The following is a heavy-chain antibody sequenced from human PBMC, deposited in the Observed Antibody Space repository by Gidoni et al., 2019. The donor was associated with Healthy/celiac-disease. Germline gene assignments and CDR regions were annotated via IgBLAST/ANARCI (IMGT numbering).Heavy chain of an antibody. D-gene: IGHD3-3*01. Sequence: EVQLVESGGGLVQPGGSLRLSCAASGFTFSRYAMSWVRQAPGKGLGWVSAISGSGGSTYYADSVKGRLTISRDNSKNTLYLQMNSLRAEDTAVYYCAKWWYYDFWSGYSAEDYWGQGTLVTVSS. CDR2: ISGSGGST. V-gene: IGHV3-23*04. J-gene: IGHJ4*02. CDR1: GFTFSRYA. CDR3: AKWWYYDFWSGYSAEDY.